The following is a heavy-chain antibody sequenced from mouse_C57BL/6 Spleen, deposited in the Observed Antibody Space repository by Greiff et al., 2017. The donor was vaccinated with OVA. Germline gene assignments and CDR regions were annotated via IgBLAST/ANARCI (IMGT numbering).Heavy chain of an antibody. CDR1: GFSLTSYG. CDR2: IWSDGST. Sequence: QVQLQQSGPGLVAPSQSLSITCTVSGFSLTSYGVLLVRQPPGKGLEWLVVIWSDGSTTYNSALKSRLSISKDNSKSQVFLKMNSLQTDDTAMYYCARHHDYYGSASYAMDYWGQGTSVTVSS. CDR3: ARHHDYYGSASYAMDY. D-gene: IGHD1-1*01. V-gene: IGHV2-6-1*01. J-gene: IGHJ4*01.